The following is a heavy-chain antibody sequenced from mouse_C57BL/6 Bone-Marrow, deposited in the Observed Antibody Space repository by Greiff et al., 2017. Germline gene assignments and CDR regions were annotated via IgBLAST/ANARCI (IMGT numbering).Heavy chain of an antibody. CDR3: AVYYGNPWFAY. V-gene: IGHV1-69*01. Sequence: QVQLKQPGAELVMPGASVKLSCKASGYTFTSYWMHWVKQRPGQGLEWIGEIDPSDSYTNYNQKFKGKSTLTVDKSSSTAYMQLSSLTSEDSAVYDGAVYYGNPWFAYWGQGTLVTVSA. CDR2: IDPSDSYT. D-gene: IGHD2-1*01. CDR1: GYTFTSYW. J-gene: IGHJ3*01.